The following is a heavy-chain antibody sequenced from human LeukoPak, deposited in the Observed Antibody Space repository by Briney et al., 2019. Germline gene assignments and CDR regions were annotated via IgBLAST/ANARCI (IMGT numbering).Heavy chain of an antibody. Sequence: GGSLSLSCAASGFTFSSYEMNWVRKAPGKGLEWVSYITSTGSTIYYADSVKGRFTISRDNAKNSLYLQMNSLRAEDTAVYYCARDWGGAFDIWGQGTMVTVSS. CDR1: GFTFSSYE. CDR3: ARDWGGAFDI. CDR2: ITSTGSTI. J-gene: IGHJ3*02. D-gene: IGHD3-16*01. V-gene: IGHV3-48*03.